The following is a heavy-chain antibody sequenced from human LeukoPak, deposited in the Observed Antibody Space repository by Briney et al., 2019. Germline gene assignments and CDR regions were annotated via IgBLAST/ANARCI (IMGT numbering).Heavy chain of an antibody. V-gene: IGHV3-23*01. J-gene: IGHJ4*02. D-gene: IGHD3-9*01. Sequence: PGGSLRLSCAASGFTFSRYAMSWVRQAPGKGLEWVSGTSASGERSFYVDSVKGRFTVSRDNAKNTLYLQMNSLRVEDTANYYCAKVGGLIGYDINHFDYWGQGTLVTVSS. CDR3: AKVGGLIGYDINHFDY. CDR1: GFTFSRYA. CDR2: TSASGERS.